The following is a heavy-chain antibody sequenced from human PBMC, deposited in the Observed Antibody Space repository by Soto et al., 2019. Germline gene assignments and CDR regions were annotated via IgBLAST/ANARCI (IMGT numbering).Heavy chain of an antibody. D-gene: IGHD2-15*01. Sequence: QVQLVESGGGVVQPGRSMRLSCAASGFTCGSHGMHWVRQAPGKGLEWVALIGYDGSGKYYTDSVKGRFTISRDNSKNMMYLQMNRLRAEDTAIYYCAKEDYSFFDAWGQGTLVTVSS. CDR2: IGYDGSGK. V-gene: IGHV3-30*18. J-gene: IGHJ4*02. CDR1: GFTCGSHG. CDR3: AKEDYSFFDA.